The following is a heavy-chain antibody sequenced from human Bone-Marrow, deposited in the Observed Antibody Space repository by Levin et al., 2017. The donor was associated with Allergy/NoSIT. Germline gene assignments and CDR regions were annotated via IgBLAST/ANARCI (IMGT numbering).Heavy chain of an antibody. D-gene: IGHD1-26*01. CDR2: INPNSGGT. CDR1: GYTFIDCY. Sequence: GESLKISCQASGYTFIDCYMHWVRQAPGQGLEWMGWINPNSGGTTFAQKFQGRVTMTRDTSISTAYMELRRLRSDDSAVYYCARVEDGYVGGMHVWGQGTTVTVSS. CDR3: ARVEDGYVGGMHV. J-gene: IGHJ6*02. V-gene: IGHV1-2*02.